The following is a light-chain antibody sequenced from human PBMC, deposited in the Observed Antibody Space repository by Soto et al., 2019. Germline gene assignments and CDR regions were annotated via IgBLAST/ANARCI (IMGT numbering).Light chain of an antibody. CDR2: END. CDR3: ATWDSSLSTGV. CDR1: SSTTGNNY. Sequence: QSVLTRPPSVSAAPGQKVSISCSGSSSTTGNNYVSWYQQLPGTAPKLLIYENDKRPSGIPDRFSGSKSGTSATLDITGLQTGDEADYYCATWDSSLSTGVFGNGTKVTVL. V-gene: IGLV1-51*02. J-gene: IGLJ1*01.